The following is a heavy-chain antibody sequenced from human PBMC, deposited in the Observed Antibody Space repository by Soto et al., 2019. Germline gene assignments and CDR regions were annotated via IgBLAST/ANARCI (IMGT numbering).Heavy chain of an antibody. D-gene: IGHD3-10*01. CDR2: ISSSSSYI. Sequence: GGSLRLSCAASGFTFSSYSMNWVRQAPGKGLEWVSSISSSSSYIYYADSVKGRFTISRDNAKNSLYLQMNSLRAEDTAVYYCARVPNMVRGVIIKDYYYYYMDVWGKGTTVTVSS. CDR3: ARVPNMVRGVIIKDYYYYYMDV. CDR1: GFTFSSYS. J-gene: IGHJ6*03. V-gene: IGHV3-21*01.